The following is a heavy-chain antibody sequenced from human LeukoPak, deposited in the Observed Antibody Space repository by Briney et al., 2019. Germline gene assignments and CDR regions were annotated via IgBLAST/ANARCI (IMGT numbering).Heavy chain of an antibody. Sequence: SETLSLTCAVYGGSFSDYYWSWIRQPPGKGLEWIGEINHSGSTNYNPSLKSRVTISVDTSKNQFSLKLSSVTAADTAVYYCGRGHCSSTSCYLGGRSYFDYWGQGTLVTVSS. D-gene: IGHD2-2*01. CDR3: GRGHCSSTSCYLGGRSYFDY. V-gene: IGHV4-34*01. CDR1: GGSFSDYY. CDR2: INHSGST. J-gene: IGHJ4*02.